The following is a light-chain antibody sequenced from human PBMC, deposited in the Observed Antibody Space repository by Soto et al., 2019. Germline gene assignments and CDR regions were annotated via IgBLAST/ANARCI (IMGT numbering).Light chain of an antibody. J-gene: IGKJ1*01. CDR2: DAS. CDR3: QQYNKWPRT. Sequence: EVGLKNSPGTLSLSTGERATLSCRASQSVSSYLAWYQQKPGQAPRLLIYDASNRATGIPARFSGSGSGTEFTLTISSLQSEDFAVYYCQQYNKWPRTFGHGTKVDIK. V-gene: IGKV3D-15*01. CDR1: QSVSSY.